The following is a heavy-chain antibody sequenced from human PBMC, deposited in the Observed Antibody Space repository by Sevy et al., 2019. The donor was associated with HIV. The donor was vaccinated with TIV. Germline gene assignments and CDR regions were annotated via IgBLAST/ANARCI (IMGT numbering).Heavy chain of an antibody. D-gene: IGHD1-26*01. Sequence: GGSLRLSCAASGFRFSVSWMNWVRQAPGKGLEWVANIKPDGSDNHYVDSAEGRFTISRDNAKNSLFLQMNSLRVEDTAMYYCAQETFGRLDSWGQGTLVTVSS. CDR1: GFRFSVSW. J-gene: IGHJ4*02. CDR2: IKPDGSDN. CDR3: AQETFGRLDS. V-gene: IGHV3-7*01.